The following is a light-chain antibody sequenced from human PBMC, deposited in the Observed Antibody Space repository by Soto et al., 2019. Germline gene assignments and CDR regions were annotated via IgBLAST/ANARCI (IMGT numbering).Light chain of an antibody. CDR1: QTISSW. CDR3: QHYNSYSEA. Sequence: DIQMTQYPSILSGSFGDRVTITCRASQTISSWLAWYQQKPGKAPKLLIYKASTLKSGVPSRFSGSGSGTEFTLTISSLQNDDFATYDCQHYNSYSEAFGQGTKVDIK. CDR2: KAS. J-gene: IGKJ1*01. V-gene: IGKV1-5*03.